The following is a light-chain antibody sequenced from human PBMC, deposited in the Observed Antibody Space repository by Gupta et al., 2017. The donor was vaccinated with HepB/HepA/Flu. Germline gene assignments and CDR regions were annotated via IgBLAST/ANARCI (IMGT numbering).Light chain of an antibody. Sequence: EIVLTQSPGTLSLSPGERATLSCRASQSVSSSYLAWYQQKPGQAPRLLIYGASSRATGITDMCSGSGAGTDFNLTISRREPEDFAVYYCQQEGSEHPFFTFGHGTKVDIK. V-gene: IGKV3-20*01. CDR1: QSVSSSY. CDR3: QQEGSEHPFFT. CDR2: GAS. J-gene: IGKJ3*01.